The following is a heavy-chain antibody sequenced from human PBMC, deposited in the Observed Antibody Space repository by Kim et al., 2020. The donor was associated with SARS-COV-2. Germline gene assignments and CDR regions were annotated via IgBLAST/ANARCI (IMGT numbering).Heavy chain of an antibody. V-gene: IGHV4-34*01. D-gene: IGHD2-8*01. J-gene: IGHJ6*02. CDR1: GGSFSGYY. CDR2: INHSGST. CDR3: ARRDVTNDRGMDV. Sequence: SETLSLTCAVYGGSFSGYYWSWIRQPPGKGLEWIGEINHSGSTNYNPSLKSRVTISVDTSKNQFSLKLSSVTAADTAVYYCARRDVTNDRGMDVWGQGTTVTVSS.